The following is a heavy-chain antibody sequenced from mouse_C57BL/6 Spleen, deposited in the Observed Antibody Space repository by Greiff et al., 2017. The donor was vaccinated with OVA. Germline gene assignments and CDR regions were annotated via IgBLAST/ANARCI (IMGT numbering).Heavy chain of an antibody. D-gene: IGHD1-1*01. J-gene: IGHJ2*01. CDR2: INPNNGGT. CDR3: ARDYGSSYREGYFDY. CDR1: GYTFTDYN. Sequence: VQLQQSGPELVKPGASVKMSCKASGYTFTDYNMHWVKQSHGKSLEWIGYINPNNGGTSYNQKFKGKATLTVNKSSSTAYMELHSLTSEDSAVYYCARDYGSSYREGYFDYWGQGTTLTVSS. V-gene: IGHV1-22*01.